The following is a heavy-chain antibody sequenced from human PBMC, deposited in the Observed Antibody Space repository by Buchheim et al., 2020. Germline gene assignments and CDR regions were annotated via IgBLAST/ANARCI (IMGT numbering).Heavy chain of an antibody. CDR3: ARGLHDYGGNSDYFDY. D-gene: IGHD4-23*01. J-gene: IGHJ4*02. Sequence: EVQLVETGGGLIQPGGSLRLSCAASGFTVSSNYMSWVRQAPGKGLEWVSVIYSGGSTYYADSVKGRFTSSRDNSKEKLNLQMNSLRAEDTAVYYCARGLHDYGGNSDYFDYWGQGTL. CDR2: IYSGGST. CDR1: GFTVSSNY. V-gene: IGHV3-53*02.